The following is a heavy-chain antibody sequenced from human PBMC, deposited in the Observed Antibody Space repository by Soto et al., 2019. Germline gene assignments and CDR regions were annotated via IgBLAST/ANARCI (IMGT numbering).Heavy chain of an antibody. D-gene: IGHD2-15*01. CDR1: GFTFSSYA. CDR3: AKEGGDVVVVAAPGYYFDY. J-gene: IGHJ4*02. V-gene: IGHV3-23*01. Sequence: PGGSLRLSCAASGFTFSSYAMSWVRQAPGKGLEWVSTISGSGGSTYYADSMKGRFTISRDNSKNTLYLQMNSLRAEDTAVYCCAKEGGDVVVVAAPGYYFDYWGQGTLVTVSS. CDR2: ISGSGGST.